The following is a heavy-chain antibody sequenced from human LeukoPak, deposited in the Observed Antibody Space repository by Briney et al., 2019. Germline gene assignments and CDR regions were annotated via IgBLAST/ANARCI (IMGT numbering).Heavy chain of an antibody. D-gene: IGHD4-17*01. CDR1: GFTFRSYS. CDR3: ASFMTTVTIPDY. CDR2: ITSSGSHM. Sequence: GGSLGLSCAASGFTFRSYSMNWVRQAPGKRLEWLSSITSSGSHMYYADSVKGRFTISRDNAKSSLYLQMNSLSAEDTAVYYCASFMTTVTIPDYWGQGTLVTVSS. J-gene: IGHJ4*02. V-gene: IGHV3-21*01.